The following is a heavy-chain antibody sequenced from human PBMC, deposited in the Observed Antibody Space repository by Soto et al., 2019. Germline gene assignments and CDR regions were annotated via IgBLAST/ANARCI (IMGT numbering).Heavy chain of an antibody. D-gene: IGHD3-3*01. CDR1: GYTFTSYG. CDR2: ISPYNGNA. Sequence: QVQLVQSGAEVKKPGASVKVACKTSGYTFTSYGISWVRQAPGQGLEWMGWISPYNGNASSTQKLQGRVTMTTDTSTSTAYMELRSLKYDDSAVYYCARERDPPLCWSGYQHYLDYWGQGTLVTVSS. J-gene: IGHJ4*02. CDR3: ARERDPPLCWSGYQHYLDY. V-gene: IGHV1-18*01.